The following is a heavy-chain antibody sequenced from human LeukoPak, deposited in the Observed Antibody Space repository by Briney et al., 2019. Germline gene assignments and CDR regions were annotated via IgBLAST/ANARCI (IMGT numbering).Heavy chain of an antibody. D-gene: IGHD3-3*01. CDR1: GFTFGDYA. CDR2: IRSNAYGGTT. Sequence: PGGSLRLSCTASGFTFGDYAMSWFRQAPGKGLEWVGFIRSNAYGGTTEYAASVKVRFTISRDDSKSIAYLQMNSLKTEDTAVYYCTRDYDFWSGYRPRYFQHWGQGTLVTVSS. J-gene: IGHJ1*01. CDR3: TRDYDFWSGYRPRYFQH. V-gene: IGHV3-49*03.